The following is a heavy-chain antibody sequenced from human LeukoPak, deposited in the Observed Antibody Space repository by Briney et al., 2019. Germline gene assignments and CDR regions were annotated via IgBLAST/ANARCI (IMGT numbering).Heavy chain of an antibody. CDR1: GFSLSTSGVG. V-gene: IGHV2-5*02. J-gene: IGHJ4*02. D-gene: IGHD3-10*01. CDR2: IYWDDDK. CDR3: AHRRSPNYYGSGSYPYFDY. Sequence: SGPTLVKPTQTLTLTCTFSGFSLSTSGVGVGWIRQPPGKALEWLSLIYWDDDKRYSPSLKSRLTIPKDTSKNKVVLTMTNIDPVDTATYYCAHRRSPNYYGSGSYPYFDYWGQGTLVTVSS.